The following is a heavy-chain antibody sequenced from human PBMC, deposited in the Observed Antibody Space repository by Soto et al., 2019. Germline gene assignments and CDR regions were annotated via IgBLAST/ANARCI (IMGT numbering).Heavy chain of an antibody. CDR1: GGTFYTYT. CDR2: ITPIYPTT. CDR3: ARIPRYSFPTSDDLDS. V-gene: IGHV1-69*13. D-gene: IGHD5-18*01. Sequence: ASVKVSCKASGGTFYTYTFSWVRQAPGQGLEWMGSITPIYPTTNYAEKFQGRLTVTADGSTNTAYMELNSLTSDDTAVYYCARIPRYSFPTSDDLDSWGQGTLVTVSS. J-gene: IGHJ4*02.